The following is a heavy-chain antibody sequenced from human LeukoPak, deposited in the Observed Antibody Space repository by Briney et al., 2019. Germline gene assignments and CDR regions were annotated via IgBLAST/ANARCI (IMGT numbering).Heavy chain of an antibody. Sequence: EGSLRLSRAASGFTLSGYRMHWVRQAPGKGLEWVSRINSDGTSTSYADSVKGRFTISRDNAKNTLSLQMNSLRDEDTAVYYCLRSYCTTSNCYGWFDPWGQGTLVTVSS. CDR2: INSDGTST. J-gene: IGHJ5*02. D-gene: IGHD2-2*01. V-gene: IGHV3-74*01. CDR1: GFTLSGYR. CDR3: LRSYCTTSNCYGWFDP.